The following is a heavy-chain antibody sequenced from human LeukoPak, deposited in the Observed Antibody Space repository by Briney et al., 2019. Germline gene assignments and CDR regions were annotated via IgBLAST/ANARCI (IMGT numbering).Heavy chain of an antibody. V-gene: IGHV5-51*01. CDR2: IYPGDSDT. Sequence: HGESLKISCKGSGYSFTSHWIGWVRQMPGKGLEWMGIIYPGDSDTRYSPSFQGQVTISADKSISTAYLQWSSLKASDTAMYYCARQSRVGATTDWFDPWGQGTLVTVSS. CDR3: ARQSRVGATTDWFDP. D-gene: IGHD1-26*01. CDR1: GYSFTSHW. J-gene: IGHJ5*02.